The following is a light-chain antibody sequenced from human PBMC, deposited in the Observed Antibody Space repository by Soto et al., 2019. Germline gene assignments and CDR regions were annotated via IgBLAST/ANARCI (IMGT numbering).Light chain of an antibody. J-gene: IGKJ2*01. CDR1: QSISAY. CDR3: QQSHSAEYS. V-gene: IGKV1-39*01. Sequence: IQLTQSPSSLSASVGDRVTITCRASQSISAYLNWYRQKPGQAPELLIYATSKLHSGVPSRFSGSGSVTEFTLTINSLQPEDLATYYCQQSHSAEYSFCQGTRLEIK. CDR2: ATS.